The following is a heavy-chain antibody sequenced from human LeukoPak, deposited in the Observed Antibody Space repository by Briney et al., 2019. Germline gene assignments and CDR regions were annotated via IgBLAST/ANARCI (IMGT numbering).Heavy chain of an antibody. Sequence: GGSLRLSCAASGFTFSSYGMHWVRQAPGKGLEWVAVISYDGSNKYYADSVKGRFTISRDNSKNTLYLQMNSLRAEDTAVYYCAALDTALATDGQDYWGQGTLVTVSS. CDR1: GFTFSSYG. CDR3: AALDTALATDGQDY. CDR2: ISYDGSNK. V-gene: IGHV3-30*03. J-gene: IGHJ4*02. D-gene: IGHD5-18*01.